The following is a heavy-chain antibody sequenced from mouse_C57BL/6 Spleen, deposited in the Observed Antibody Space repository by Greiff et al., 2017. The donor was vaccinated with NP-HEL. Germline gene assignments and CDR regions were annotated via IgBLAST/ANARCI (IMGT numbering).Heavy chain of an antibody. CDR2: IWSGGST. Sequence: VQLQESGPGLVQPSQSLSITCTVSGFSLTSYGVHWVRQSPGKGLEWLGVIWSGGSTDYNAAFISRLSISKDNSKSQVFFKMNSRQADDTAIYYCGRSGKIYDGYYGYFDYWGQGTTLTVSS. V-gene: IGHV2-2*01. D-gene: IGHD2-3*01. J-gene: IGHJ2*01. CDR3: GRSGKIYDGYYGYFDY. CDR1: GFSLTSYG.